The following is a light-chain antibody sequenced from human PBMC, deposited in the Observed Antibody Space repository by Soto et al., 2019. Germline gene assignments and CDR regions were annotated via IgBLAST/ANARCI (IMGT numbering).Light chain of an antibody. V-gene: IGKV3-15*01. CDR2: AAS. J-gene: IGKJ5*01. CDR1: QSVGSN. CDR3: QQYNNWS. Sequence: EIVMKQSQVTLSVSPGERATLSCRASQSVGSNLAWYQQKPGQAPRLLIYAASTRATGIPARFSGSGSGTEFTLTISSLQSEDFAVYYCQQYNNWSFGQGTRLEVK.